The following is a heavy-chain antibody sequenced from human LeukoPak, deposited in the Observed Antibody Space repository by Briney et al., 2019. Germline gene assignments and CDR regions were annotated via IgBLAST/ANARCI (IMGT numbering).Heavy chain of an antibody. CDR1: GFTVSSNY. J-gene: IGHJ4*02. CDR3: AKDRSYGSYYFDY. D-gene: IGHD5-18*01. Sequence: GGSLRLSCAASGFTVSSNYMSWVRQAPGKGLEWVSVIYSGGSTYYADSVKGRFTISRDNSKNTLYLQMNSLRAEDTAVYYCAKDRSYGSYYFDYWGQGTLVTVSS. CDR2: IYSGGST. V-gene: IGHV3-53*01.